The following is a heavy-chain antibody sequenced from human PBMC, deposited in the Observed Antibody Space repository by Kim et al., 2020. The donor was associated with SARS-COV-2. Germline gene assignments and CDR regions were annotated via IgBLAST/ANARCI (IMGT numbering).Heavy chain of an antibody. CDR3: AKDVGCSSTSCYTLGYYYYYYGMDV. Sequence: GGSLRLSCVASGFTFSSYGMHWVRQAPGKGLEWVAVISYDGSNKYYADSVKGRFTISRDNSKNTLYLQMNSLRAEDTAVYYCAKDVGCSSTSCYTLGYYYYYYGMDVWGQGTTVTVSS. D-gene: IGHD2-2*02. V-gene: IGHV3-30*18. CDR1: GFTFSSYG. J-gene: IGHJ6*02. CDR2: ISYDGSNK.